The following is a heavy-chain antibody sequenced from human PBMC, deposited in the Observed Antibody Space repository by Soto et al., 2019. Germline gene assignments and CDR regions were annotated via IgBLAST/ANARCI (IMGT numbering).Heavy chain of an antibody. J-gene: IGHJ4*02. CDR2: IYHSGST. V-gene: IGHV4-59*12. CDR3: ARGQVVAAQH. CDR1: GGSISSYY. Sequence: SETLSLTCTVSGGSISSYYWSWIRQPPGKGLEWIGYIYHSGSTHYNPSLKGRVTISVDKSKNQFSLKLSSVTAADTAVYYCARGQVVAAQHWGQGTLVTVSS. D-gene: IGHD2-15*01.